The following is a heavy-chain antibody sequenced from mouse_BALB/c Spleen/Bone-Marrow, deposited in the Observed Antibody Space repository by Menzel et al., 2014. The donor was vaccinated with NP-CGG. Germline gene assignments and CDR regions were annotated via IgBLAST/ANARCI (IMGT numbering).Heavy chain of an antibody. Sequence: QVQLQQSGPGLVQPSQSLSITSTVSGFPLTSYGVHWVRQSPGKGLEWLGVVWRGGSTDYNAAFMSRLSITKDNSKSQVFFKMNSLQADDTAIYYCAKIGTTTGAMDYWGQGTSVTVSS. CDR3: AKIGTTTGAMDY. CDR2: VWRGGST. D-gene: IGHD2-14*01. V-gene: IGHV2-5*01. J-gene: IGHJ4*01. CDR1: GFPLTSYG.